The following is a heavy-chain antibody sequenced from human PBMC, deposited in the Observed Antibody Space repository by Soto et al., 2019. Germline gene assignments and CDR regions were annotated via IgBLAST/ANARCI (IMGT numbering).Heavy chain of an antibody. CDR2: ISGSGGST. D-gene: IGHD3-10*01. CDR1: GFTFSSYA. J-gene: IGHJ5*02. Sequence: EVQLLESGGGLAQPGGSLRLSCAASGFTFSSYAMSWVRQAPGKGLEWVSAISGSGGSTYYADSVKGRFTISRDNSKNTLYLQMNSLRAEDTAVYYCAKEHYYGSGEGGWFDPWGQGTLVTVSS. V-gene: IGHV3-23*01. CDR3: AKEHYYGSGEGGWFDP.